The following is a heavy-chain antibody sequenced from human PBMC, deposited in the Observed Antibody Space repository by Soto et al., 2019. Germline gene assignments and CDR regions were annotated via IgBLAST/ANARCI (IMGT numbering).Heavy chain of an antibody. CDR3: AKQGGDTAMVREGFPVCWFDP. V-gene: IGHV3-23*01. J-gene: IGHJ5*02. CDR1: GFTFSSYA. D-gene: IGHD5-18*01. CDR2: ISGSGGST. Sequence: GGSLRLSCAASGFTFSSYAMSWVRQAPGKGLEWVSAISGSGGSTYYADSVKGRFTISRDNSKNTLYLQMNSLRAEDTAVYYCAKQGGDTAMVREGFPVCWFDPWGQGTLVTVSS.